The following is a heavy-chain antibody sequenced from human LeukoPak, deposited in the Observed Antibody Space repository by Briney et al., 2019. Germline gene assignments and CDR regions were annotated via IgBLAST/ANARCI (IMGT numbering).Heavy chain of an antibody. J-gene: IGHJ4*02. Sequence: GGSLRLSCAASRFTFSSYAMSWVRQAPGKGLEWVSVVSGSGTATYYADSVKGRFSISRDNSKNTLYVQMNSLSPEDTAIYYCAKGPVVPVATYFFDYWGQGTLVIVSS. D-gene: IGHD2-2*01. V-gene: IGHV3-23*01. CDR2: VSGSGTAT. CDR3: AKGPVVPVATYFFDY. CDR1: RFTFSSYA.